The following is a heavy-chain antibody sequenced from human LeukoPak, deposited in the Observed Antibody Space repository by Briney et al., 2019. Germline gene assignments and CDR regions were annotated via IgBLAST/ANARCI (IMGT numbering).Heavy chain of an antibody. D-gene: IGHD3-10*01. J-gene: IGHJ4*02. CDR2: IYYSGST. V-gene: IGHV4-59*08. CDR3: ARTITMVRGVTLVAHDY. Sequence: SETLSLTCTVSGGSTSSYYWSWIRQPPGKGLEWIGYIYYSGSTNYNPSLKSRVTISVDTSKNQFSLKLSSVTAADTAVYYCARTITMVRGVTLVAHDYWGQGTLVTVSS. CDR1: GGSTSSYY.